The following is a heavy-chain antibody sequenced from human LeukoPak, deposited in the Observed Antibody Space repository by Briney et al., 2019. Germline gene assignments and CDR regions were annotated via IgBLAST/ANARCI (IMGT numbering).Heavy chain of an antibody. Sequence: PSETLSLTCSVYGEPFSGYYWTWIRQPPGKGREWIGQIDHSGSVNYNPSLESRVSISVGTPKKQFSLKVNSVTAADTAVYFCARGHSTSGFDYWGQGARVSVSS. J-gene: IGHJ4*02. D-gene: IGHD6-6*01. CDR1: GEPFSGYY. V-gene: IGHV4-34*01. CDR3: ARGHSTSGFDY. CDR2: IDHSGSV.